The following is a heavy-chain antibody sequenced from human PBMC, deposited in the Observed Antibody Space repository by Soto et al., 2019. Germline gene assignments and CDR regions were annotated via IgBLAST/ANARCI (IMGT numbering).Heavy chain of an antibody. Sequence: EVELVESGGGLVQPGGSLRLSCAASGFPFSPYSMSWVRQAPGKGVEWISYISASTLTTFYADSVKGRFTISRDTAQNSLYLQMNSLRDEDTAVYYCARAPQLVAPAATGFDSWGQGTLVTVSS. V-gene: IGHV3-48*02. D-gene: IGHD2-2*01. J-gene: IGHJ4*02. CDR2: ISASTLTT. CDR3: ARAPQLVAPAATGFDS. CDR1: GFPFSPYS.